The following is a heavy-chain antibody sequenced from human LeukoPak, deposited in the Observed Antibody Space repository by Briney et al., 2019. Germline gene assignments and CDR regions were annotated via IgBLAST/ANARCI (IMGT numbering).Heavy chain of an antibody. D-gene: IGHD3-10*02. Sequence: PGGSLRLSCAASGFTFTNYWMRWVRQAPGKGLEWVSYISSSGSTIYYADSVKGRFTISRDNAKNSLYLQMNSLRAEDTAVYYCAELGITMIGGVWGKGTTVTISS. V-gene: IGHV3-48*04. CDR2: ISSSGSTI. CDR1: GFTFTNYW. J-gene: IGHJ6*04. CDR3: AELGITMIGGV.